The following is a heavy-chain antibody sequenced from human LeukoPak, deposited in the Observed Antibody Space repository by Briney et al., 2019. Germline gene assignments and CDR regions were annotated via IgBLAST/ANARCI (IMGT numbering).Heavy chain of an antibody. D-gene: IGHD3-3*01. CDR1: GFTFSSYG. CDR3: APDFWSEKDFDY. Sequence: GGSLRLSCAASGFTFSSYGMHWVRQAPGKGLEWVAVIWYDGSNKYYADSVKGRFTISRDNSKNTLYLQMNSLRAEDTAVYYCAPDFWSEKDFDYWGQGTLVTVSS. J-gene: IGHJ4*02. V-gene: IGHV3-33*01. CDR2: IWYDGSNK.